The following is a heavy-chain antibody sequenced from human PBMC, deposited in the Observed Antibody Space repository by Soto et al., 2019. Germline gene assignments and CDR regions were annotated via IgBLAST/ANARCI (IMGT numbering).Heavy chain of an antibody. CDR2: IVVGSGNT. CDR1: GLAFSSSA. J-gene: IGHJ6*02. V-gene: IGHV1-58*01. CDR3: AAGRWRNYYYYPVMDV. D-gene: IGHD2-15*01. Sequence: KVACKGAGLAFSSSAVQWLRKNRGQRLEWIGWIVVGSGNTNYAQKFQERVTITMDMSTSTAYMELSSLRSEDTAVYYCAAGRWRNYYYYPVMDVLGQGTTVPVSS.